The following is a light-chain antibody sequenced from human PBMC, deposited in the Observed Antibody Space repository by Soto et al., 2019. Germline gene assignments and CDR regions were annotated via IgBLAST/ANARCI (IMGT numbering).Light chain of an antibody. J-gene: IGKJ1*01. Sequence: IVLSQSPSTLPLSPGERATLSCRASQSVSSYLAWYQQKPGQAPRLLIYAAFTRHTGISDRFNGSGSGTDFVLTINRLEPEDSAVYFCQQYDGSPLTFGPGTKVDI. CDR3: QQYDGSPLT. V-gene: IGKV3-20*01. CDR1: QSVSSY. CDR2: AAF.